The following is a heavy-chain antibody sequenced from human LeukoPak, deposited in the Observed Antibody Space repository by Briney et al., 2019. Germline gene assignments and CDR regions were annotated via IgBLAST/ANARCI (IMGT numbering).Heavy chain of an antibody. J-gene: IGHJ4*02. D-gene: IGHD3-10*01. CDR2: IKSKTDGGTT. Sequence: GGSLRLSCAASVFTFSNAWMSWVRQAPGKGLEWVGRIKSKTDGGTTDYAAPVKGRFTISRDDSKNTLSLQMNSLKTEDTAVYYCTIYYFASGTYFDYWGQGILVIVSS. CDR3: TIYYFASGTYFDY. V-gene: IGHV3-15*01. CDR1: VFTFSNAW.